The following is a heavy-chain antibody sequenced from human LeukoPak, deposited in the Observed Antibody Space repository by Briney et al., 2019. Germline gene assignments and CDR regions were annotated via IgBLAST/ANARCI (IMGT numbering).Heavy chain of an antibody. V-gene: IGHV3-74*01. CDR2: IDSDGSRT. D-gene: IGHD6-6*01. J-gene: IGHJ4*02. Sequence: PGGSLRPSCSASGFTFSTYWMVWVRQAPGKGLLWVSHIDSDGSRTGYADPVKGRFTMSRDNAKNTLYLQMNSLRAEDTAVYFCARAAYSSSPDYWGQGTLVTVSS. CDR1: GFTFSTYW. CDR3: ARAAYSSSPDY.